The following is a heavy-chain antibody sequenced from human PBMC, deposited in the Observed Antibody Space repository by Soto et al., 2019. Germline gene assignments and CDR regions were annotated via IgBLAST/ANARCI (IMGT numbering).Heavy chain of an antibody. Sequence: QLQLQESGSGLVKPSQTLSLTCAVSGGSIGSGGYSWSWIRQPPGKGLEWIGYIYHSGSPYYNPSRKSRVTISVDRAKNQFSLKPSSVTAADTAVYYCARGQVVAAQHWGQGTLVTVSS. CDR1: GGSIGSGGYS. J-gene: IGHJ4*02. CDR3: ARGQVVAAQH. V-gene: IGHV4-30-2*01. CDR2: IYHSGSP. D-gene: IGHD2-15*01.